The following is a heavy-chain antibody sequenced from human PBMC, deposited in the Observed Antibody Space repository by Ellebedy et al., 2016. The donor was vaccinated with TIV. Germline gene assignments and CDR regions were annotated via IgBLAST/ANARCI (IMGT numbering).Heavy chain of an antibody. CDR1: GFTVSSNY. J-gene: IGHJ4*02. Sequence: GESLKISCAASGFTVSSNYMNWVRQAPGKGLEWVAVISSDGNTKFYADSVRGRFTMSRDNSKNTLYLQMNSLRGEDTAVYYCAKDVGAATGTLGDYWGQGTLVTVSS. CDR3: AKDVGAATGTLGDY. V-gene: IGHV3-30*18. D-gene: IGHD6-13*01. CDR2: ISSDGNTK.